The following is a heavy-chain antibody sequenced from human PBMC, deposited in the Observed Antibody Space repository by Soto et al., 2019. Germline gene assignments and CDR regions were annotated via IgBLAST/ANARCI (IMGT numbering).Heavy chain of an antibody. D-gene: IGHD3-10*01. CDR3: ARDMRAVPWYGGVSSSFDM. J-gene: IGHJ3*02. CDR1: GFTSNRHW. V-gene: IGHV3-74*01. Sequence: QGLSCVASGFTSNRHWMHWVRQAPEQGQVWVSRTKTDGSADYADSVKGRFTISRDNATNTLYLQMNSLRSEDTAVYYCARDMRAVPWYGGVSSSFDMWGQGTMVTVSS. CDR2: TKTDGSA.